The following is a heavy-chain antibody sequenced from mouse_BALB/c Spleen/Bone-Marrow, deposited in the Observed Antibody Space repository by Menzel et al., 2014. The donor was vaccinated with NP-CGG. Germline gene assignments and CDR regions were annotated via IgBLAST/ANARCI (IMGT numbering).Heavy chain of an antibody. V-gene: IGHV1-14*01. CDR2: INPYNDGT. J-gene: IGHJ3*01. CDR1: GYTFTSYV. Sequence: VQLQQPGPELVKPGASVKMSCKASGYTFTSYVMHWVKQKPGQGLERIGYINPYNDGTKYNEKFKGKATLTSDKSSSXAYMELSSLTSEDSAVYYCARSEDYGSSYVFAYWGQGTLVTVSA. CDR3: ARSEDYGSSYVFAY. D-gene: IGHD1-1*01.